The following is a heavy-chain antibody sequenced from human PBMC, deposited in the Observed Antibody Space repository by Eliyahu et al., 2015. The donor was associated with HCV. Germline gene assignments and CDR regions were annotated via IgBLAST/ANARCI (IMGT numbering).Heavy chain of an antibody. CDR2: ISYDGSKR. Sequence: QVQLVESGGGVVQPGRSLRLSCAASGFXFNNYGMHWVRQAPGKGLEWVAVISYDGSKRYYADSVNGRFIISKDNYKNTLYLQMNSLRADDTAVYYCAKRGVIFWFGEGKGPLDIWGQGTTVTVSS. D-gene: IGHD3-10*01. V-gene: IGHV3-30*18. CDR1: GFXFNNYG. J-gene: IGHJ6*02. CDR3: AKRGVIFWFGEGKGPLDI.